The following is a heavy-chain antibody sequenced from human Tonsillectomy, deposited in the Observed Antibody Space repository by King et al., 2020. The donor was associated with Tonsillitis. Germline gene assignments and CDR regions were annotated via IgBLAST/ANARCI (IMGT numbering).Heavy chain of an antibody. CDR2: TNHTGST. CDR1: GGSFSDYY. Sequence: VQLQQWGAGLLKPSETLSLTCAVYGGSFSDYYWSWIRQPPGKGLEWIGETNHTGSTNYNPSLKSRVTISVDTSKNQFSLKLSSVIAADTAVYYCASISEGHDHATCGHYASNCFDPWGQGTLVTVSS. D-gene: IGHD3-22*01. CDR3: ASISEGHDHATCGHYASNCFDP. V-gene: IGHV4-34*01. J-gene: IGHJ5*02.